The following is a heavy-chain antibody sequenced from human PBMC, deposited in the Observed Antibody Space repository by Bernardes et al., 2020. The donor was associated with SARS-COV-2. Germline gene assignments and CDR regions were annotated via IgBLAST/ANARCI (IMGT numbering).Heavy chain of an antibody. CDR3: VTLGQLVLYASDV. J-gene: IGHJ3*01. D-gene: IGHD6-6*01. CDR2: ISGDGSAA. Sequence: GGSLSLSCVASGFPFTNYWMNWVRQAPGKGLVWVSRISGDGSAASYADSVRGRFTMSRDNSRNTVYLHMTSLRADDTAMYYCVTLGQLVLYASDVWGQGTMVSVSS. V-gene: IGHV3-74*03. CDR1: GFPFTNYW.